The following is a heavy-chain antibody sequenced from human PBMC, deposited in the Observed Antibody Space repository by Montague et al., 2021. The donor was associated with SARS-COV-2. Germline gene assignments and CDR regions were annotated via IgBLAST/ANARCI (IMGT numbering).Heavy chain of an antibody. D-gene: IGHD3-22*01. CDR2: IKQDGSEK. J-gene: IGHJ4*02. CDR1: GFTFSTFW. CDR3: ARGYDSSGYQY. Sequence: SLRLSCAAPGFTFSTFWMTWVRQAPGKGLEWVANIKQDGSEKYYVDSVKGRFTISRDNAKNSLYLQLDSLRAEDTAVYYCARGYDSSGYQYWGQGTLVTVSS. V-gene: IGHV3-7*03.